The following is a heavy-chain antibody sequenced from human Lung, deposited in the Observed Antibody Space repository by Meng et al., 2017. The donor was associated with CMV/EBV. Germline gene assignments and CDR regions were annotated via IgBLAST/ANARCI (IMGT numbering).Heavy chain of an antibody. Sequence: GESLKISCAASGFTFSDYSMNWVRQAPGKGLEWVSSISSGSGYIYYADSVRDRFTISRDNAKNSLYLQMNSLRAEDTAVYFCARGWDIVLVPAAPDLAYWGQGTLVTVSS. CDR3: ARGWDIVLVPAAPDLAY. D-gene: IGHD2-2*01. CDR1: GFTFSDYS. CDR2: ISSGSGYI. J-gene: IGHJ4*02. V-gene: IGHV3-21*06.